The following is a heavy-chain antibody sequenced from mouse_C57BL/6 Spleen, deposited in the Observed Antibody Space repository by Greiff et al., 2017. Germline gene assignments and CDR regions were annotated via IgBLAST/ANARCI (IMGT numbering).Heavy chain of an antibody. CDR2: IDPEDGDT. D-gene: IGHD1-1*01. CDR1: GFNIKDYY. J-gene: IGHJ4*01. V-gene: IGHV14-1*01. CDR3: TRDYYGSSLYYAMDY. Sequence: VTLKESGAELVRPGASVKLSCTASGFNIKDYYMHWVKQRPEQGLEWIGRIDPEDGDTEYAPKFQGKATMTADTSSNTAYLQLSSLTSEDTAVYYCTRDYYGSSLYYAMDYWGQGTSVTVSS.